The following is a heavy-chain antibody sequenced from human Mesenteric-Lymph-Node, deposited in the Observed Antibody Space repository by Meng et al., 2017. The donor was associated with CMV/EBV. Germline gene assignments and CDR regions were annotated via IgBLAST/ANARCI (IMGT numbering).Heavy chain of an antibody. CDR3: ARDPDYTSATFGDL. V-gene: IGHV3-11*04. D-gene: IGHD3-10*01. CDR2: ISSSGSTI. Sequence: GGSLRLSCAASGFTFSDYYMSWIRQAPGKGLEWVSYISSSGSTIYYADSVKGRFTISRDNAKNSLYLQMNSLRAEDTAVYYCARDPDYTSATFGDLWGQGTLVTVSS. CDR1: GFTFSDYY. J-gene: IGHJ4*02.